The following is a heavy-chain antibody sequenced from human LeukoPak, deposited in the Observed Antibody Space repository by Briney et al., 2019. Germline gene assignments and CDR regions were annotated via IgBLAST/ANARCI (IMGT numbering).Heavy chain of an antibody. J-gene: IGHJ4*02. CDR2: INPNSGGT. CDR1: GYTFTGYY. D-gene: IGHD2-2*01. V-gene: IGHV1-2*02. Sequence: ASVKVSCKASGYTFTGYYMHWVRQAPGQGLEWMGWINPNSGGTNYAQKFQGRVTMTRDTSISTAYMELSRLRSDDTAVYYCARVPAAAIPRYYFRFDYWGQGTLVTVSS. CDR3: ARVPAAAIPRYYFRFDY.